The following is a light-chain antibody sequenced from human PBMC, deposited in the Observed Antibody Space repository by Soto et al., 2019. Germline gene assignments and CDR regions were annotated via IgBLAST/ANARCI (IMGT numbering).Light chain of an antibody. CDR1: SSNLGAPYD. V-gene: IGLV1-40*01. CDR2: GNN. J-gene: IGLJ1*01. Sequence: QSALTQPPSVSGAPGQTVIISCRGSSSNLGAPYDVNWFRQIPGTVPRLLIYGNNNRHSGVPDRFSGSKSGTSASLAIPGLQAEDEADYYCQSYDSSLSGYVFGTGTKVTVL. CDR3: QSYDSSLSGYV.